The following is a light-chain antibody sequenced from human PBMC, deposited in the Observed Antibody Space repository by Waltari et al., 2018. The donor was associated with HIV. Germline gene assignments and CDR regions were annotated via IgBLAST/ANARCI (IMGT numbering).Light chain of an antibody. V-gene: IGLV3-1*01. Sequence: SYELTQPLSVSVSPGQTASITCSGDKLGDKYICWYQQRPGQSPVLVIYQHNKRPSGLPERFSGSNSENTATLTISGTQAMDEADYYCQAWDGSTAIFGGRTKLTVL. J-gene: IGLJ2*01. CDR3: QAWDGSTAI. CDR1: KLGDKY. CDR2: QHN.